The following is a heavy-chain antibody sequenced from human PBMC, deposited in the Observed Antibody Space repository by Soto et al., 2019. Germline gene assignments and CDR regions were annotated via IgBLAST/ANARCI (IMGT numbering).Heavy chain of an antibody. V-gene: IGHV1-18*01. Sequence: QIRLVQSGPEVKKPGASVKVSCKASGYTFSSSGISWVRQAPGQGLEWMGLNNSYNGNTDFAQKFRGRVTMTTDTSTSTAYMELRSLRSDDTAIYYCASVIAAAGYSWFDPWGQGTLVIVSS. J-gene: IGHJ5*02. CDR3: ASVIAAAGYSWFDP. CDR2: NNSYNGNT. CDR1: GYTFSSSG. D-gene: IGHD6-13*01.